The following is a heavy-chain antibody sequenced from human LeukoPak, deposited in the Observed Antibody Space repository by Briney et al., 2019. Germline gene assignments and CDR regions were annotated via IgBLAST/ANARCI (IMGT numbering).Heavy chain of an antibody. CDR1: AFTFSTYA. V-gene: IGHV3-30*02. J-gene: IGHJ4*02. CDR2: IWYDGSNK. D-gene: IGHD6-19*01. Sequence: GGSLRLSCAASAFTFSTYAMHWVRQAPGKGLEWVALIWYDGSNKYYADSVKGRFTISRDNSKNTLYLQKNSLRAEDTAVYYCAREQPTKTGYSSGCFDYWGQGTLVTVSS. CDR3: AREQPTKTGYSSGCFDY.